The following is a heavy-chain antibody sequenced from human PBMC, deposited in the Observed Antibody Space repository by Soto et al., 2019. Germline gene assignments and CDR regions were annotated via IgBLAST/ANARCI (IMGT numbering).Heavy chain of an antibody. J-gene: IGHJ4*02. CDR3: ARLGPVGAPRG. V-gene: IGHV1-69*01. CDR1: GGTFSSYA. Sequence: QVQLVQSGAEVKKPGSSVKVSCKASGGTFSSYAISWVRQAPGQGLEWMGGLIPIFGTATYAQKFQGRVTITADESTSTAYKELSSLRSEDTAVYYCARLGPVGAPRGWGKGTLVTVSS. D-gene: IGHD1-26*01. CDR2: LIPIFGTA.